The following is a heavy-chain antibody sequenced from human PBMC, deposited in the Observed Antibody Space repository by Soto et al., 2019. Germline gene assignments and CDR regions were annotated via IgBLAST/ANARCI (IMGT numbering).Heavy chain of an antibody. V-gene: IGHV1-46*03. CDR2: INPSGGST. J-gene: IGHJ5*02. D-gene: IGHD3-3*01. CDR3: ARDSRGQYYDFWSGYYSWFDP. Sequence: AASVKVSCKASGYTFTSYYMHWVRQAPGQGLEWMGIINPSGGSTSYAQKFQGRVTMTRDTSTSTVYMELSSLRSEDTAVYYCARDSRGQYYDFWSGYYSWFDPWGQGTLVTVSS. CDR1: GYTFTSYY.